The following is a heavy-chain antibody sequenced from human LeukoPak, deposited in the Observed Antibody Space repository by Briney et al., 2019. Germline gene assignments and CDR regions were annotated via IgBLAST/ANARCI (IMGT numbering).Heavy chain of an antibody. J-gene: IGHJ6*02. CDR1: GITLMSYT. CDR2: VLDNTDFA. V-gene: IGHV3-30-3*01. Sequence: GGSLRLSCSASGITLMSYTIHWLRWAPGRGLEWLTLVLDNTDFAYHADSVKGRLIISRDTSKNVVYLQMNSLRPEDTAVYYCASEPGLSRGAVYAMDVWGQGTTVTVSS. D-gene: IGHD3-22*01. CDR3: ASEPGLSRGAVYAMDV.